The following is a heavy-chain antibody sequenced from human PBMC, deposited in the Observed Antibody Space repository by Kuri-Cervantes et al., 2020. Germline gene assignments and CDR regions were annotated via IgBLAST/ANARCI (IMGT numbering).Heavy chain of an antibody. D-gene: IGHD3-10*01. J-gene: IGHJ5*02. CDR2: ISYDGSNK. CDR3: ARVPLYYGSGSPAPGWFDP. CDR1: GFTFSSYA. V-gene: IGHV3-30-3*01. Sequence: GESLKISCAASGFTFSSYAMHWVRQAPGKGLEWVAVISYDGSNKYYADSVKGRFTISRDNSKNTLYLQMNSLRAEDTAVYYCARVPLYYGSGSPAPGWFDPWGQGTLVTVSS.